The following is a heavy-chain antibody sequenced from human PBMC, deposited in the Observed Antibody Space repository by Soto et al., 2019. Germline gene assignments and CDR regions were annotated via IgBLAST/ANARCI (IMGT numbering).Heavy chain of an antibody. CDR1: GYTFTSYD. CDR3: ARGATAMGPLGYYGMDV. CDR2: INPNSGST. J-gene: IGHJ6*02. V-gene: IGHV1-2*04. Sequence: ASVKVSCKASGYTFTSYDINWVRQATGQGLEWMGWINPNSGSTNYAQKFQGWVTMTRDTSISTAYMELSRLRSDDTAVYYCARGATAMGPLGYYGMDVWGQGTTVTVSS. D-gene: IGHD5-18*01.